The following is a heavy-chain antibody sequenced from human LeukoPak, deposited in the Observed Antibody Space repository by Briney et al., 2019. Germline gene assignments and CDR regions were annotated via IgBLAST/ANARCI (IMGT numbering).Heavy chain of an antibody. CDR1: GFTFSSYD. CDR2: IGTAGDT. D-gene: IGHD5-18*01. J-gene: IGHJ4*02. Sequence: GGSLRLSCAASGFTFSSYDMHWVRQATGKGLEWVSAIGTAGDTYYPGSVKGRFTISRDNAKNSLYLQMNSLRDEDTAVYYCARADWDTAMIDYWGQGTLVTVSS. CDR3: ARADWDTAMIDY. V-gene: IGHV3-13*01.